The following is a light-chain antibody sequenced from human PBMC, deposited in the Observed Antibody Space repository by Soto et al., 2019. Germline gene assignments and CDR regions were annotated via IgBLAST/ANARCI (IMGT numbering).Light chain of an antibody. V-gene: IGLV2-14*01. CDR2: DVN. CDR3: SSYTYSSTPYV. Sequence: QSALTQPASVSGSPGQSITISCTGTSSDVGGYSYVSWYQQHPGKAPKLMIYDVNKRPSGVSNRFSGSKSGNTASLTISGLQAEDEADYYCSSYTYSSTPYVFGTGTKVTVL. CDR1: SSDVGGYSY. J-gene: IGLJ1*01.